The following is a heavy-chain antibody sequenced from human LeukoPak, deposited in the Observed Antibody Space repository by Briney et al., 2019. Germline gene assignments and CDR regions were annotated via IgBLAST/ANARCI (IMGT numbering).Heavy chain of an antibody. CDR3: ARDEGRWDSSGYYRFDY. CDR2: IYYSGST. Sequence: SETLSLTCTVSGGSISSSSYYWGWIRQPPGKGLEWIGSIYYSGSTYYNPSLKSRVTISVDTSKNQFPLKLSSVTAADTAVYYCARDEGRWDSSGYYRFDYWGQGTLVTVSS. D-gene: IGHD3-22*01. V-gene: IGHV4-39*06. CDR1: GGSISSSSYY. J-gene: IGHJ4*02.